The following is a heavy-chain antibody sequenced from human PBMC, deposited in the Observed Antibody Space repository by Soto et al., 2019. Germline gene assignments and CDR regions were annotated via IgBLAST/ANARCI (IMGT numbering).Heavy chain of an antibody. D-gene: IGHD7-27*01. CDR1: GGSISRSSYY. Sequence: PSETLSLTCTVSGGSISRSSYYWGWIRQSPGKGLEWIGSIYYNGNTYYNPSLKSRVTISVDTSKNQFSLKLTSVTAADTAVYYCARRRTLTGDPHFDYWGQGTPVTVSS. CDR3: ARRRTLTGDPHFDY. V-gene: IGHV4-39*01. J-gene: IGHJ4*02. CDR2: IYYNGNT.